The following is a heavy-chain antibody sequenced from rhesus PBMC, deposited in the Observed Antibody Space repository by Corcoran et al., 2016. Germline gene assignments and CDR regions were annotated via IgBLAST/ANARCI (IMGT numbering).Heavy chain of an antibody. D-gene: IGHD3-28*01. V-gene: IGHV3S5*01. Sequence: DVQLVESGGGLVQPGGSLRLSCAASGFTFSSYGMSWVRQAPGKGLEWVSYISNACCSTYYADSVKGRFTISRDNSKNTLSLQMNSLRAEDTAVYYCAKGRYYYDSGYYKPFDYWGQGVLVTVSS. CDR1: GFTFSSYG. J-gene: IGHJ4*01. CDR2: ISNACCST. CDR3: AKGRYYYDSGYYKPFDY.